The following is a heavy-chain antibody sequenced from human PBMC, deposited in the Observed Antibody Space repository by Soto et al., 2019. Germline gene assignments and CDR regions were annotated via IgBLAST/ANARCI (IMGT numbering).Heavy chain of an antibody. J-gene: IGHJ4*02. Sequence: RGXSLRLSCAASGFTFDDYAMHWFRQAPVKGLPWVSGISWNSGSIGYADSVKGRFTISRDNAKNSLYLQMKSLRAEDTALYYCAKDMGGDMAAPLFDYWGQGTLVTVSS. CDR3: AKDMGGDMAAPLFDY. D-gene: IGHD3-16*01. CDR1: GFTFDDYA. V-gene: IGHV3-9*01. CDR2: ISWNSGSI.